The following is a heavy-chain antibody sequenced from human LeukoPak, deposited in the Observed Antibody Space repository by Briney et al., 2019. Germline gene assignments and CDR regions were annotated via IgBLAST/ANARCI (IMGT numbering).Heavy chain of an antibody. J-gene: IGHJ5*02. CDR1: GYTFTSYG. V-gene: IGHV1-18*01. CDR2: ISAYNGNT. CDR3: ARDGGAAAVRGWFDP. Sequence: ASVKVSCKASGYTFTSYGISWVRQAPGQGLEWMGWISAYNGNTNYAQKLQGRVTMTTDTSTSTAYMELRSLTSDDPAVYYCARDGGAAAVRGWFDPWGQGTLVTVSS. D-gene: IGHD2-2*01.